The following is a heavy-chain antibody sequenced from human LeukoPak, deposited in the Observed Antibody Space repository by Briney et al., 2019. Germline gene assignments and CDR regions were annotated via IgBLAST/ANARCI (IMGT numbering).Heavy chain of an antibody. CDR3: ARSPRDSRDWTGTLDY. CDR1: GFTFNNFG. D-gene: IGHD3-22*01. J-gene: IGHJ4*02. Sequence: GMSLRLSCAASGFTFNNFGMHWVRQAPGKGLEWVSVISYSGSVQFYADSVKGRFTISRDDSKNTVHMQMNRLGVEDTAVYYCARSPRDSRDWTGTLDYWGQGALVTVSS. CDR2: ISYSGSVQ. V-gene: IGHV3-30*03.